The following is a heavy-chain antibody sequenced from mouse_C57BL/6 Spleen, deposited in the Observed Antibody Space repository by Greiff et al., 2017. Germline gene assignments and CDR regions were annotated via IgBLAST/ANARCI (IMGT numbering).Heavy chain of an antibody. V-gene: IGHV1-18*01. CDR3: ASSDYDGAWFAY. J-gene: IGHJ3*01. Sequence: VQLQQSGPELVKPGASVKIPCKASRYTFTDYNMDWVKQSHGKSLEWIGDINPNNGGTIYNQKFKGKATLTVDKSSSTAYMELRSLTSEDTAVYYCASSDYDGAWFAYWGQGTLVTVSA. CDR2: INPNNGGT. D-gene: IGHD2-4*01. CDR1: RYTFTDYN.